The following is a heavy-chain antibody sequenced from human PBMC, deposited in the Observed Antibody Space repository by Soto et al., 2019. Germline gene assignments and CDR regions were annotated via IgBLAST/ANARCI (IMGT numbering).Heavy chain of an antibody. J-gene: IGHJ3*02. Sequence: ASVKVSCKASGYTFTSYGISWVRQAPGQGLEWMGWMNPNSGNTGYAQKFQGRVTMTRNTTISTAYMELSSLRSEDTAVYYCARAFGYSSSCLVFDIWGQGTMVTVSS. CDR1: GYTFTSYG. CDR3: ARAFGYSSSCLVFDI. CDR2: MNPNSGNT. D-gene: IGHD6-13*01. V-gene: IGHV1-8*02.